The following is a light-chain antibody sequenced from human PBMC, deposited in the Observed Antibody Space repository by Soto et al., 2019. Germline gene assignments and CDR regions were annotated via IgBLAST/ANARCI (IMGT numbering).Light chain of an antibody. V-gene: IGLV1-44*01. J-gene: IGLJ2*01. CDR2: SNN. CDR3: AAWDDRLTVVV. CDR1: SSNIGSNT. Sequence: QSVLTQPPSASGTPGQRVTVSCSGSSSNIGSNTVNWYQQLPGTAPKLLIYSNNQRPSGVPDRFSGSKSGTSASLAIRGLQSEDEADYYCAAWDDRLTVVVIGGGTKLTVL.